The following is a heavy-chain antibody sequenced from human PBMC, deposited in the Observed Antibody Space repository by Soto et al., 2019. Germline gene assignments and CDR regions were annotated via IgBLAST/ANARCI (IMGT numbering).Heavy chain of an antibody. CDR1: GYSFSSYW. V-gene: IGHV5-51*01. CDR3: ARRDIVLVPGAMTAFDI. J-gene: IGHJ3*02. D-gene: IGHD2-2*01. CDR2: INPGDSDT. Sequence: GESLKISCKGSGYSFSSYWIGWVRQMPGKGLEWMGMINPGDSDTIYSPSFRGQVTVSADKSITTAYLQWSSLKASDTAMYYCARRDIVLVPGAMTAFDIWGQGAMVTVSS.